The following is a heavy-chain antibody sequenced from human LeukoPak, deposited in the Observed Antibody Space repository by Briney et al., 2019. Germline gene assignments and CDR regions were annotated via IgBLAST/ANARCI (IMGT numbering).Heavy chain of an antibody. CDR1: AYTFTTHD. CDR2: ISTYNGNT. CDR3: ARAPFGSGTHDTFDI. D-gene: IGHD3-10*01. Sequence: ASAKVSCKASAYTFTTHDITWVRQAPGLGLEWMGWISTYNGNTKYAQTLQGRVTMTTDTSTSTAYMELRSLRSDDTAVYYCARAPFGSGTHDTFDIWGQGTMVTVSS. V-gene: IGHV1-18*01. J-gene: IGHJ3*02.